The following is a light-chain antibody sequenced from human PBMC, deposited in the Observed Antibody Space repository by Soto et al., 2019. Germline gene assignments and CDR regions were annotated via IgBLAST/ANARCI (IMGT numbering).Light chain of an antibody. J-gene: IGKJ5*01. CDR2: DAS. V-gene: IGKV1-5*01. CDR1: QSISGW. CDR3: QQYNSLPIT. Sequence: DIQMTQSPSTLSASVGDRVTITCRASQSISGWLAWYQQKPGRAPKFLIYDASSLESGVPSRFSGSGSGTEFTLTISSLQPDDSATYYWQQYNSLPITFGQGTRLEIK.